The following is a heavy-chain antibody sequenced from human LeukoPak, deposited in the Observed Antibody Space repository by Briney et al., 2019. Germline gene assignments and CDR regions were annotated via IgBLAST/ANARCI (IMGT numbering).Heavy chain of an antibody. V-gene: IGHV1-18*01. Sequence: GASVKVSCKASGYTFTSYGISWVRQAPGQGVEWVGWISAYNGNTNYAQKLQGRVTMTTDTSTSTAYMELRSLRSDDTAVYYCARVIGGYYDSSGSFDYWGQGTLVTVSS. CDR3: ARVIGGYYDSSGSFDY. D-gene: IGHD3-22*01. J-gene: IGHJ4*02. CDR1: GYTFTSYG. CDR2: ISAYNGNT.